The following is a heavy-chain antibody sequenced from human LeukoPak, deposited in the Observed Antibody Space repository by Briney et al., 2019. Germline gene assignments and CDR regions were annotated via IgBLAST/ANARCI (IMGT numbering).Heavy chain of an antibody. CDR2: ISYDESNK. CDR3: AKGLVGFDY. CDR1: GFTFRSYG. J-gene: IGHJ4*02. Sequence: PGGSLRLSCAASGFTFRSYGMHWVRQAPGKGLEWVAVISYDESNKYYADSVKGRFAISRDNSKNTLYLQMNSLRVEDTAVYYCAKGLVGFDYWGQGTLVTVSS. V-gene: IGHV3-30*18. D-gene: IGHD1-26*01.